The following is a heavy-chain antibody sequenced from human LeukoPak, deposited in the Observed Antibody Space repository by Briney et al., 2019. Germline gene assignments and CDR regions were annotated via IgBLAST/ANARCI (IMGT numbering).Heavy chain of an antibody. CDR1: GGSISSGGYS. Sequence: PSQTLSLTCAVSGGSISSGGYSWGWIRPPPGKGLEWIGYIDHSGSTYYNPPLKSRVTLSVDRSKHQFSLKLSSVTAADTAVYYCARRGYCSGGSCYSDYYYGMDVWGKGTTVTVSS. V-gene: IGHV4-30-2*01. D-gene: IGHD2-15*01. CDR3: ARRGYCSGGSCYSDYYYGMDV. J-gene: IGHJ6*04. CDR2: IDHSGST.